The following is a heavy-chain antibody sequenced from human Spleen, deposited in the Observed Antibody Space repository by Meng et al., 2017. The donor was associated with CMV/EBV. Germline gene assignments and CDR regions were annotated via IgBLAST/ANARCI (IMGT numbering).Heavy chain of an antibody. Sequence: GESLKISCVASGFTFSSYEMNWVRQAPGKGLEWISYISSYGNTKYYADSVKGRFTISRDNAKNSLSLQMSSLRAEDTAVYYCARGNGRLYGLDVWGQGTTVTVSS. CDR1: GFTFSSYE. J-gene: IGHJ6*02. D-gene: IGHD2-8*01. CDR3: ARGNGRLYGLDV. V-gene: IGHV3-48*03. CDR2: ISSYGNTK.